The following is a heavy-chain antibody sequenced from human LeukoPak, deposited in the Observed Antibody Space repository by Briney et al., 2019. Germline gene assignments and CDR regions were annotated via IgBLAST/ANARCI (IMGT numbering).Heavy chain of an antibody. CDR3: ARKGASYPPYDAVDI. D-gene: IGHD2-2*02. Sequence: GESLKISCKGSGYTFTNYWIGWLRQLPGKGLEWMGIIYPGDPDTRYSPSFQGQVTFSADKSITTAYLQWNSLKASDTAMYYCARKGASYPPYDAVDIWGQGTLVTVSS. V-gene: IGHV5-51*01. CDR2: IYPGDPDT. CDR1: GYTFTNYW. J-gene: IGHJ3*02.